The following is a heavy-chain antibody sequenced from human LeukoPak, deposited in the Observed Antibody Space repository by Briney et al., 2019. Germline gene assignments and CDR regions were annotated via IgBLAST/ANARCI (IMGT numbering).Heavy chain of an antibody. J-gene: IGHJ4*02. D-gene: IGHD1-1*01. CDR1: GGSFSGYY. Sequence: PSETLSLTCAVYGGSFSGYYWSSIRQPPGKGLEWIGEINHSGSTNYNPSLKSRVTISVDTSKNQFSLKLSSVTAADTAVYYCARHLDHFNYWGQGILVTVSS. V-gene: IGHV4-34*01. CDR2: INHSGST. CDR3: ARHLDHFNY.